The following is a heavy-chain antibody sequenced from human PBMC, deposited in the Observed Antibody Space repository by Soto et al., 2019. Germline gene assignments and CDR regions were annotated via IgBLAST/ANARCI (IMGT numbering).Heavy chain of an antibody. CDR1: GFTFTSSA. Sequence: SVKVSCKASGFTFTSSAVQWVRQARGQRLEWIGWIVVGSGNTNYAQKFQERVTITRDMSTSTAYMELSSLRSEDTAVYYCAADGGIAAAGARCYYYGMDVWGQGTTVTVSS. D-gene: IGHD6-13*01. CDR3: AADGGIAAAGARCYYYGMDV. CDR2: IVVGSGNT. J-gene: IGHJ6*02. V-gene: IGHV1-58*01.